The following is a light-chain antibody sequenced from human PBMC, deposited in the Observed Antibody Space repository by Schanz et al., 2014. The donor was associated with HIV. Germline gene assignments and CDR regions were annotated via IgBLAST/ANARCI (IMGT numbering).Light chain of an antibody. J-gene: IGKJ5*01. V-gene: IGKV3-15*01. CDR1: QDISSD. Sequence: EIVVTQSPATLSVSPGEGATLSCRASQDISSDLAWYHQKPGQAPKLLIYDSSTRATGVPARFSGSRSGTEFSLTINSLQSEDFAVYFCQQYHLWPVTFGQGTRLDIK. CDR2: DSS. CDR3: QQYHLWPVT.